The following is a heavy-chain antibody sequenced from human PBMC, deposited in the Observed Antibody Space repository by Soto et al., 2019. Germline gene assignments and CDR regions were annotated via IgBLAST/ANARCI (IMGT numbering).Heavy chain of an antibody. V-gene: IGHV4-59*01. CDR1: GDSISSYS. J-gene: IGHJ4*02. D-gene: IGHD1-26*01. CDR2: IHYNGNT. Sequence: PSETLSLTCTVSGDSISSYSWSWIRQPPGKGLEWIGNIHYNGNTKYSPSLKSRVTISGDTSKMQFSLRVNSVTAADTAVYYCAREGRYRNAYYYFDYWGQGTLVTVSS. CDR3: AREGRYRNAYYYFDY.